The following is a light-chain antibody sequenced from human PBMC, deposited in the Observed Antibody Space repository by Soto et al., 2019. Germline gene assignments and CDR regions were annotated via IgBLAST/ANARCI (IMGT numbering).Light chain of an antibody. CDR1: QSVSSSY. Sequence: EIVLTQSPGTLSLSPGERATLSCRASQSVSSSYLAWYQQKPGQAPRLLIYGASSRATGIPDRFSGSGSGTDFTLTISRLEPEDFAVYYCQHYVSSQYTFGQGTNLEI. CDR3: QHYVSSQYT. V-gene: IGKV3-20*01. CDR2: GAS. J-gene: IGKJ2*01.